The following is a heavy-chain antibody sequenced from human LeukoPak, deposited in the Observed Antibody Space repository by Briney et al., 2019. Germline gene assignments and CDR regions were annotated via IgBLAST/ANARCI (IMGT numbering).Heavy chain of an antibody. CDR2: ISSSGSFI. CDR3: ARAGGGGYSYGLDY. D-gene: IGHD5-18*01. Sequence: GGSLRLSCAASGFTFSDYYMSWIRQAPGKGLEWVSHISSSGSFIYYADSVKGRFTISRDSTKNSLDLQMNSLRVVDTAIYYCARAGGGGYSYGLDYWGQGILVTVSS. CDR1: GFTFSDYY. J-gene: IGHJ4*02. V-gene: IGHV3-11*04.